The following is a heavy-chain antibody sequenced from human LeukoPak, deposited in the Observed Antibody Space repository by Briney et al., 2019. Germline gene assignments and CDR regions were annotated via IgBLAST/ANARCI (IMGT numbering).Heavy chain of an antibody. CDR1: GFTFSSHG. D-gene: IGHD3-10*01. Sequence: GGSLRLSCVASGFTFSSHGIHWVRQAPGKGLEWVAVISFDGSNKYFADSVKGRFTISRDNSKNTLYLQMNSLRAEDTAVYYCARDWSYSAHPHRFDYWGQGTLVTVSS. CDR3: ARDWSYSAHPHRFDY. V-gene: IGHV3-30*03. CDR2: ISFDGSNK. J-gene: IGHJ4*02.